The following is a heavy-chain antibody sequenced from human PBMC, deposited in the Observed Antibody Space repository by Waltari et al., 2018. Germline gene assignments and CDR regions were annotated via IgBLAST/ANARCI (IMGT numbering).Heavy chain of an antibody. D-gene: IGHD3-3*01. Sequence: EVQLVESGGGLVMPGGSLRLSCAAFGFNFNNYIMNWVRQAPGKGLEWVSSISSTNSIYYADSVKGRFTISRDNAKNSLFLQLNSLGAEDTAVYYCAKDGDYWSGFQYYYYMDVWGKGTTVTVSS. V-gene: IGHV3-21*02. J-gene: IGHJ6*03. CDR1: GFNFNNYI. CDR3: AKDGDYWSGFQYYYYMDV. CDR2: ISSTNSI.